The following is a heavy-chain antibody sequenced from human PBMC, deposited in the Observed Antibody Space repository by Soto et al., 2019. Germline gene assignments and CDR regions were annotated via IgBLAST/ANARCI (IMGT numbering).Heavy chain of an antibody. CDR3: ASGIAAAGTHYYYYYGMDV. V-gene: IGHV5-51*01. CDR1: GYSFTSYW. Sequence: GESLKISCKGSGYSFTSYWIGWVRQMPGKGLEWMGIIYPGDSDTRYSPSFQGQVTISADKSISTAYLQWSSLKASDTAMYYCASGIAAAGTHYYYYYGMDVWGQGTTVTVSS. D-gene: IGHD6-13*01. J-gene: IGHJ6*02. CDR2: IYPGDSDT.